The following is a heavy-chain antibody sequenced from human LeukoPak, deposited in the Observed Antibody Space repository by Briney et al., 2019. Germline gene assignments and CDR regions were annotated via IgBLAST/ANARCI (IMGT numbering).Heavy chain of an antibody. CDR3: AKLGNYDLMIES. V-gene: IGHV4-34*01. Sequence: SETLSLTCAVYGGSFIGFHWNWIRQPPGKGLEWIGDINHSGSTNYNPSLTSRVTISVDPSKNQFSLNLSSVTAADTAVYYCAKLGNYDLMIESWGQGTLVTVSS. J-gene: IGHJ4*02. CDR2: INHSGST. D-gene: IGHD3-3*01. CDR1: GGSFIGFH.